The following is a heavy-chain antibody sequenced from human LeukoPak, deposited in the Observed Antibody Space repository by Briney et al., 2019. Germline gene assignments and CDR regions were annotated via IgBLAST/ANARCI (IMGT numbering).Heavy chain of an antibody. V-gene: IGHV3-9*01. CDR2: ISWNSGSI. Sequence: GGSLRLSCAASGFTFGDYAMHWVRQAPGKGLEWVSGISWNSGSIGYADSVKGRFTISRDNAKNSLYLQMNSLRAEDTALYYCAKGITIFGVVIGLLDYWGQGTLVTVSS. D-gene: IGHD3-3*01. CDR3: AKGITIFGVVIGLLDY. J-gene: IGHJ4*02. CDR1: GFTFGDYA.